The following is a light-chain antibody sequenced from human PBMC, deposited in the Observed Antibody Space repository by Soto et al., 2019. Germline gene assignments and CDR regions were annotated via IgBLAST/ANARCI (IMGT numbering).Light chain of an antibody. Sequence: DIQMTQSPSTLSASVGDRVTITCRASQSISSWLAWYQQKPGKAPKFLIYDASSLESGVPSRFSGSGSGTEITLTSSSRQPDDIATYYCEQDNSYPTFGQGTKVEIK. V-gene: IGKV1-5*01. J-gene: IGKJ1*01. CDR2: DAS. CDR3: EQDNSYPT. CDR1: QSISSW.